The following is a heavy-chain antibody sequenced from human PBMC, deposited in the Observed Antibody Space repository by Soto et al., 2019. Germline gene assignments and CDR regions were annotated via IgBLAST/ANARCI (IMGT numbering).Heavy chain of an antibody. Sequence: LVKVSCKASGGTFSSYAISWVRQAPGQGLEWMGGIIPIFGTANYAQKFQGRVTITADKSTSTAYMELSSLRSEDTAVYYCARELGAARPYGMDVWGQGTTVTVSS. D-gene: IGHD6-6*01. CDR2: IIPIFGTA. V-gene: IGHV1-69*06. CDR3: ARELGAARPYGMDV. J-gene: IGHJ6*02. CDR1: GGTFSSYA.